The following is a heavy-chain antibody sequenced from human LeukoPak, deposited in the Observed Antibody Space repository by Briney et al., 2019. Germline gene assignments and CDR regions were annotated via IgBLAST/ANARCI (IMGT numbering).Heavy chain of an antibody. CDR2: IWNDGSKT. J-gene: IGHJ4*02. D-gene: IGHD6-13*01. V-gene: IGHV3-33*01. Sequence: GGSLRLSCAASGFTFSSCGKHWVRQAPGKGLEWVAVIWNDGSKTYYADSVKGRLTISRDNSKNTLYLQIDSLRAEDTAVYYCAREHYLTTPYTSGWLYYFDYWGQGTLVTVSS. CDR1: GFTFSSCG. CDR3: AREHYLTTPYTSGWLYYFDY.